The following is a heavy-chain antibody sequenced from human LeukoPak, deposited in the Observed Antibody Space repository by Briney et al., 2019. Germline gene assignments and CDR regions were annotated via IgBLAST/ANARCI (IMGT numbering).Heavy chain of an antibody. CDR2: IKSKVDGATV. D-gene: IGHD2-2*01. CDR3: AADVPGPTAPIDY. V-gene: IGHV3-15*01. CDR1: GFTFSSAW. J-gene: IGHJ4*02. Sequence: GGSLRLSCATSGFTFSSAWMNWVRQAPGKGLEWVGRIKSKVDGATVDYAAPAKGRSTISRDDSENVLYLQMNSLKTEDTAVYYCAADVPGPTAPIDYWGQGTLVTVSS.